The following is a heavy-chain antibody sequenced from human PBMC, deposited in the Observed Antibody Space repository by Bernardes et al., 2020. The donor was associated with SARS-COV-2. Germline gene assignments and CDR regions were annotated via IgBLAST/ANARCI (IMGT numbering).Heavy chain of an antibody. J-gene: IGHJ4*02. CDR2: IYAGGDT. V-gene: IGHV3-53*01. CDR3: ARDSRGRGLGRYYFDL. D-gene: IGHD6-19*01. CDR1: GFSVTTKY. Sequence: GWSLSLSCAASGFSVTTKYMSWVRQAPGRGLEWVSVIYAGGDTYYADSVKGRFTVSRDESENTFYLQMNSLKGEDTAVYYCARDSRGRGLGRYYFDLWGQGTLVTVSS.